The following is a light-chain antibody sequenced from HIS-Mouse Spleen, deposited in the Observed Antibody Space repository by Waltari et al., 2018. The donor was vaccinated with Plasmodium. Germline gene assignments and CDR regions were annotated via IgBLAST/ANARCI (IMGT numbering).Light chain of an antibody. CDR3: QQYDNRPYT. CDR2: DVY. J-gene: IGKJ2*01. V-gene: IGKV1-33*01. Sequence: DIQITQSPSSLSASVGDRVTITGQASKDISNYLNWYQQKPGKAPKLLIYDVYNLETGVPERFSGSGCGTDLILPISSLQQEDIATYHRQQYDNRPYTFGQGPKGE. CDR1: KDISNY.